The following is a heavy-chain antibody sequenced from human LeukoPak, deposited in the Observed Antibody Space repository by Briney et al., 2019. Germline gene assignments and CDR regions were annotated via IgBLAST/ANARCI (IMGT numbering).Heavy chain of an antibody. CDR3: ARVYGDYGYYYYYGMDV. Sequence: PGGSLRLSCAASGFTFSSYAMHWVRQAPGKGLEWVAVIWYDGSNKYYADSVKGRFTISRDNSKNTLYLQMNSLRAEDTAVYYCARVYGDYGYYYYYGMDVWGQGTTVTVSS. J-gene: IGHJ6*02. CDR2: IWYDGSNK. D-gene: IGHD4-17*01. CDR1: GFTFSSYA. V-gene: IGHV3-33*08.